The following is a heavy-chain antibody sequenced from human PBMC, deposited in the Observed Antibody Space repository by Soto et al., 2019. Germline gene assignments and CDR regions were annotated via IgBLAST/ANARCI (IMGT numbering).Heavy chain of an antibody. D-gene: IGHD6-19*01. Sequence: LSLTCAVYGGSFSGYYWSWIRQPPGKGLEWIGEINHSGSTNYNPSLKSRVTISVDTSKNQFSLKLSSVTAADTAVYYCARTYSSGWDYWGQGTLVTVSS. CDR2: INHSGST. V-gene: IGHV4-34*01. CDR1: GGSFSGYY. J-gene: IGHJ4*02. CDR3: ARTYSSGWDY.